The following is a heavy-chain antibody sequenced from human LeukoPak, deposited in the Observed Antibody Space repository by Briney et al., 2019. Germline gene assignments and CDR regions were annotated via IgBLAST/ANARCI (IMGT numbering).Heavy chain of an antibody. D-gene: IGHD5-18*01. V-gene: IGHV1-46*01. Sequence: ASVKVSCKASGYTFTSYYMHWVRQAPGQGLEWMGIINPSGGSTSYAQKFQGRVTMTRDTSTSTVYMELSSLRSEDTAVYYCAREKLVDTAMGLYYYYYGMDVWGQGTTVTVSS. J-gene: IGHJ6*02. CDR2: INPSGGST. CDR3: AREKLVDTAMGLYYYYYGMDV. CDR1: GYTFTSYY.